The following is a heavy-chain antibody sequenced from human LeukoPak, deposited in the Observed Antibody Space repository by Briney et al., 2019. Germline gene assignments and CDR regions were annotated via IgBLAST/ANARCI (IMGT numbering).Heavy chain of an antibody. CDR1: GGSISSTSYY. D-gene: IGHD3-10*01. CDR2: IYHSGST. J-gene: IGHJ3*02. CDR3: ARVARGARGPDAFDI. Sequence: PSETLSLTCTVSGGSISSTSYYWGWIRQPPGKGLEWIGSIYHSGSTYYNPSLKSRVTISVDTSKNQFSLKLSSVTAADTALYYCARVARGARGPDAFDIWGQGTMVTVSS. V-gene: IGHV4-39*01.